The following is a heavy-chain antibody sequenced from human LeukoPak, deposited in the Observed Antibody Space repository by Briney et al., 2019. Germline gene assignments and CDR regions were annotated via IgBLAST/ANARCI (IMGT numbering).Heavy chain of an antibody. CDR1: GLTFSSYA. D-gene: IGHD6-13*01. Sequence: GGSLRLSCAASGLTFSSYAMSWVRQAPGKGLVWVSRIDSDGSSTRYADSVQGRFTISRDNAKNTLYLQMNSLTAEDTAVYYCVSGLIAAAGTSGNYWGQGTLVTVSS. J-gene: IGHJ4*02. CDR3: VSGLIAAAGTSGNY. V-gene: IGHV3-74*01. CDR2: IDSDGSST.